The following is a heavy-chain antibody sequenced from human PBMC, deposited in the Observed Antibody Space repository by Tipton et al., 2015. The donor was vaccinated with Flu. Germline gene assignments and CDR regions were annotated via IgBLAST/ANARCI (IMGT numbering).Heavy chain of an antibody. CDR2: ISNDGSNR. V-gene: IGHV3-30-3*01. J-gene: IGHJ6*02. CDR3: ARDAAIRGHNYLYYYSYGMDV. Sequence: SLRLSCAASGFTFRTYSIHWVRQAPGKGLEWVAGISNDGSNRHYADSVRGRFTISRDNSKNTLYLQMNSLRVEDTAVYYCARDAAIRGHNYLYYYSYGMDVWGQGTTVSISS. D-gene: IGHD5-18*01. CDR1: GFTFRTYS.